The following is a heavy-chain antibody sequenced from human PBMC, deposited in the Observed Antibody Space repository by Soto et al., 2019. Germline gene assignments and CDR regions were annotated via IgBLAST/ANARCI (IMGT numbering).Heavy chain of an antibody. Sequence: SETLSLTCTVSGGSISSYYWSWIRQPPGKGLEWIGYIYYSGSTNYNPSLKSRVTISVDTSKNQFSLKLSSVTAADTAVYYCARADCSSTSCYGYGYYYYGMDVWGQGTTVTVS. CDR3: ARADCSSTSCYGYGYYYYGMDV. J-gene: IGHJ6*02. CDR2: IYYSGST. CDR1: GGSISSYY. D-gene: IGHD2-2*01. V-gene: IGHV4-59*01.